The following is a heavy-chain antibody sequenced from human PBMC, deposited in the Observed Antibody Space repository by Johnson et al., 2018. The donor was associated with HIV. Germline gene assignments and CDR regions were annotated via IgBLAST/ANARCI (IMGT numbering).Heavy chain of an antibody. Sequence: VQLVESGGGVVQPGGSLRLSCAASGFTFSSYWMSWVRQAPGKGLEWVANIKQDGSEKYYVDSVKGRFTISRDNAKNSLYLQRNSLRAEDTAVYYCARGGPIAVETTGAFDIWGQGTMVTVSS. CDR2: IKQDGSEK. CDR3: ARGGPIAVETTGAFDI. CDR1: GFTFSSYW. V-gene: IGHV3-7*04. D-gene: IGHD6-19*01. J-gene: IGHJ3*02.